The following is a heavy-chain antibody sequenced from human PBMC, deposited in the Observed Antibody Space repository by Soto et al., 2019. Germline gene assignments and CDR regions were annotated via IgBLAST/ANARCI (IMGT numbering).Heavy chain of an antibody. D-gene: IGHD2-8*01. CDR3: ARDVAGYCTNGVCNYFDY. Sequence: GASVKVSCKASGYTFTSYGISWVRQAPGQGLEWMGWISAYNGSTNYAQKLQGRVTMTTDTSTSTAYMELRSLRSDDTAVYYCARDVAGYCTNGVCNYFDYWGQGTLVTVSS. CDR1: GYTFTSYG. V-gene: IGHV1-18*01. CDR2: ISAYNGST. J-gene: IGHJ4*02.